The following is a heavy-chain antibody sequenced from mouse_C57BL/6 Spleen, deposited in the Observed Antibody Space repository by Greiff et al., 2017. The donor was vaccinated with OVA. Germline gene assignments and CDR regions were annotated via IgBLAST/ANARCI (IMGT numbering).Heavy chain of an antibody. D-gene: IGHD1-1*01. J-gene: IGHJ3*01. V-gene: IGHV5-4*01. CDR2: ISDGGSYT. CDR1: GFTFSSYA. Sequence: EVKLMESGGGLVKPGGSLKLSCAASGFTFSSYAMSWVRQTPEKRLEWVATISDGGSYTYYPDNVKGRFTISRDNAKNNLYLQMSHLKSEDTAMYYCARDDYGSSYGWFAYWGQGTLVTVSA. CDR3: ARDDYGSSYGWFAY.